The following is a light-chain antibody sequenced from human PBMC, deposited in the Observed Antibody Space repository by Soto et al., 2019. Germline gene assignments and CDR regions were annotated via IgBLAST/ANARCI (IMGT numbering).Light chain of an antibody. CDR3: QQYGSSPWT. CDR1: QSVSSSY. CDR2: GAS. Sequence: ESVLTPAPGALSLSPGERATLSCRASQSVSSSYLAWYQQKPGQAPRPLIYGASSRAIGIPDRFSGSGSGTDFTLTISRLEPEDFPVYYCQQYGSSPWTFGQGTKVDIK. V-gene: IGKV3-20*01. J-gene: IGKJ1*01.